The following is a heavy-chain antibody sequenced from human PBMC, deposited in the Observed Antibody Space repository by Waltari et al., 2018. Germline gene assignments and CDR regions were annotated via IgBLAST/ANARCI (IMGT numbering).Heavy chain of an antibody. V-gene: IGHV4-34*01. CDR3: ARAPYSSSWTVRWFDP. CDR2: INHSGST. D-gene: IGHD6-13*01. Sequence: QVQLQQWGAGLLKPSETLSLTCAVYGGSFSGYSWTWIRQSPGKGLECMGEINHSGSTNYNPSLVSRVTISVDTSKRQFSLNLRSVTAADTAVYYCARAPYSSSWTVRWFDPWGQGIPVTVSS. J-gene: IGHJ5*02. CDR1: GGSFSGYS.